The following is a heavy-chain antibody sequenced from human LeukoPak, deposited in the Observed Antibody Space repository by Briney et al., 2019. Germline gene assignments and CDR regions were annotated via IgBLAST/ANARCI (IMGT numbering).Heavy chain of an antibody. D-gene: IGHD3-9*01. J-gene: IGHJ4*02. CDR2: IYYSGST. V-gene: IGHV4-59*01. CDR3: ASGLTGYYDWYFDY. Sequence: SETLSLTCTVSGGSISSYYWSWIRQPPGKELGWIGYIYYSGSTNYNPSLKSRVTISVDTSKNQFSLKLSSVAAADTAVYYCASGLTGYYDWYFDYWGQGTLVTVSS. CDR1: GGSISSYY.